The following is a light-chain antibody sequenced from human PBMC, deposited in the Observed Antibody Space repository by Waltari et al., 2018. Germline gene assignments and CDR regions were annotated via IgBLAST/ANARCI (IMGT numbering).Light chain of an antibody. CDR3: QQYDSSPLT. Sequence: ILLTQSPGTLSLSPGERATLSCRASQTVTSAYLAWYQQKPGQPPRLLIYDTSSMATAIPDRFSGSGSGTDFTLTIRRLEPEDFAVYYCQQYDSSPLTFGGGTKVEIK. J-gene: IGKJ4*01. CDR2: DTS. V-gene: IGKV3-20*01. CDR1: QTVTSAY.